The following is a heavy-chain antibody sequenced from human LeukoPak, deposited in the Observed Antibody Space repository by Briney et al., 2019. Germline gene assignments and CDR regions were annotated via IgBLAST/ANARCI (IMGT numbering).Heavy chain of an antibody. CDR1: GLTFSSYA. Sequence: GGSLRLSCAASGLTFSSYAMTWVRQAPGKGLEWVSSISDSGDRTYYADSVKGRFTISRDNVKNSLYLQMNSLRAEDTAVYFCARDALYYGSGSYGDYWGQGTLVTVSA. CDR2: ISDSGDRT. CDR3: ARDALYYGSGSYGDY. D-gene: IGHD3-10*01. J-gene: IGHJ4*02. V-gene: IGHV3-23*01.